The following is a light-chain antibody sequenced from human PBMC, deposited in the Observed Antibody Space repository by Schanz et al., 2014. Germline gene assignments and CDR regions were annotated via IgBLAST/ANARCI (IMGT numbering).Light chain of an antibody. CDR2: DVS. J-gene: IGLJ2*01. Sequence: QSALTQPASVSGSPGQSITISCTGTSSDVGAYYYVSWYQQHPGKAPKLMIYDVSNRPSGVPDRFSGSKSGTSASLAVSGLQSEDEADYYCATWDDSLSGVVFGGGTKLTVL. CDR1: SSDVGAYYY. CDR3: ATWDDSLSGVV. V-gene: IGLV2-14*01.